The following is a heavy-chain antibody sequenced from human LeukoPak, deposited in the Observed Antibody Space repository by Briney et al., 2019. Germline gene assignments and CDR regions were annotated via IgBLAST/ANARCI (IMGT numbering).Heavy chain of an antibody. CDR1: GFTLSSYW. D-gene: IGHD1-1*01. CDR2: IKQDGSEK. CDR3: ARDSGTTPLDYFDY. Sequence: GGSLRLSCAASGFTLSSYWMSWVRQAPGKGLEWVANIKQDGSEKYYVDSVKGRFTISRDNAKNSLYLQMNSLRAEDTAVYYCARDSGTTPLDYFDYWGQGTLVTVSS. J-gene: IGHJ4*02. V-gene: IGHV3-7*01.